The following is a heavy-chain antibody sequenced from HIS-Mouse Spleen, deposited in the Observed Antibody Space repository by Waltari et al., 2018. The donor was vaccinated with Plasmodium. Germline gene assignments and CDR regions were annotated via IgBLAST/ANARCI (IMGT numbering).Heavy chain of an antibody. CDR1: GGSFSGSY. CDR3: ARGRRIVVVTAPRGFFDY. J-gene: IGHJ4*02. D-gene: IGHD2-21*02. Sequence: QVQLQQWGAGLLKPSATLSLTCAVYGGSFSGSYWSWIRQPPGKGLEWIGEINHSGSTNYNPSLKSRVTISVDTSKNQFSLKLSSVTAADTAVYYCARGRRIVVVTAPRGFFDYWGQGTLVTVSS. CDR2: INHSGST. V-gene: IGHV4-34*01.